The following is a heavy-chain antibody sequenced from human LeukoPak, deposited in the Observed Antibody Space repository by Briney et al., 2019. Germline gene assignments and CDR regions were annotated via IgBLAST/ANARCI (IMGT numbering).Heavy chain of an antibody. CDR3: ARVGDFDWPFGY. D-gene: IGHD3-9*01. V-gene: IGHV1-46*01. Sequence: ASVKISCKASGYTYTSYYMHWVRQAPGQGLEWMGIINPSGGSTSYAQKFQGRVTMTRDTSTSTVYMELSSLRSEDTAVYYCARVGDFDWPFGYWGQGTLVPVSS. CDR2: INPSGGST. CDR1: GYTYTSYY. J-gene: IGHJ4*02.